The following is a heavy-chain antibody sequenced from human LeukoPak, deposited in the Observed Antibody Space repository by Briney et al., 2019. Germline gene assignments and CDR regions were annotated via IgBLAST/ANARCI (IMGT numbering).Heavy chain of an antibody. V-gene: IGHV1-69*13. CDR2: IIPIFGSA. CDR3: ARNIVVVPAAIYYYGMDV. J-gene: IGHJ6*02. D-gene: IGHD2-2*01. Sequence: SVKVSCKASGGTFSSYAISWVRQAPGQGLEWMGGIIPIFGSANYAQKFQGRVTITADESTSTAYMELSSLRSEDTAVYYCARNIVVVPAAIYYYGMDVWGQGTTVTVSS. CDR1: GGTFSSYA.